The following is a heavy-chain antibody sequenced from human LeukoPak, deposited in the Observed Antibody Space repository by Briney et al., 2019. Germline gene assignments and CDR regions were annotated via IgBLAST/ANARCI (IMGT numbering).Heavy chain of an antibody. CDR1: GYTFTGYY. CDR2: INPNSGGT. Sequence: ASVKVSCKASGYTFTGYYMHWVRQAPGQGLEWMGWINPNSGGTNYAQKFQGRVTMTRDTSISTAYMELSRLRSDDTAVYYCARTGNTYYDILTGYHDHWGQGTLVTVSS. CDR3: ARTGNTYYDILTGYHDH. V-gene: IGHV1-2*02. J-gene: IGHJ4*02. D-gene: IGHD3-9*01.